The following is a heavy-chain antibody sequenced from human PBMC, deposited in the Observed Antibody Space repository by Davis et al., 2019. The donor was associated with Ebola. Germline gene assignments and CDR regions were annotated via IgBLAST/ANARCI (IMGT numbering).Heavy chain of an antibody. Sequence: MPSEPLSSPCTVLGGPISSSSYYWGCIRQPTGKGLEWIGRIYYRGSTYYNPSLKSRLTISVDTSKNQFSLKLSSVTAAETAVYYCARAYGSGSYGNSWGQGTLVTVSS. J-gene: IGHJ4*02. V-gene: IGHV4-39*07. D-gene: IGHD3-10*01. CDR3: ARAYGSGSYGNS. CDR1: GGPISSSSYY. CDR2: IYYRGST.